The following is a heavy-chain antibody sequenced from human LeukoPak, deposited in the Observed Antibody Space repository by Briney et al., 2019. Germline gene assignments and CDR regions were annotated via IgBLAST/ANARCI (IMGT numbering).Heavy chain of an antibody. CDR3: ARVTGYVIEDYFDY. CDR2: IYYSGST. D-gene: IGHD3-22*01. CDR1: GASISGSGYY. V-gene: IGHV4-61*08. Sequence: SETLSLTCTVSGASISGSGYYWSWIRQPPGKGLEWIGYIYYSGSTNYNPSLKSRVTISVDTSKNQFSLKLRSVTAADTAVYYCARVTGYVIEDYFDYWGQGTLVTVSS. J-gene: IGHJ4*02.